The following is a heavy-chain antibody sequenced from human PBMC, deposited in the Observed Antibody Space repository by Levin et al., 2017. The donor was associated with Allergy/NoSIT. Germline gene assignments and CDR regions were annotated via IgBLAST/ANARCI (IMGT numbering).Heavy chain of an antibody. V-gene: IGHV1-18*01. Sequence: ASVKVSCKASGYTFSSYSIGWVRQAPGQGLEWMGWISAYSGKRHSARKFQGRVTMTSESSTMTAYMELRSLQSDDTAVYYCARVISSRIYPLQVDYWGQGTLVTVSS. CDR3: ARVISSRIYPLQVDY. CDR1: GYTFSSYS. CDR2: ISAYSGKR. J-gene: IGHJ4*02. D-gene: IGHD6-13*01.